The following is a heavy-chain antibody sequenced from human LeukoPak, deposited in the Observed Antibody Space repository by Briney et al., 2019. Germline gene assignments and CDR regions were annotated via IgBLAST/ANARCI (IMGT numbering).Heavy chain of an antibody. D-gene: IGHD2-15*01. CDR2: ISDSGGRM. CDR1: GFTFSSSA. Sequence: PGGPLRLSCAASGFTFSSSAMSWVRQAPGKGVEWVAGISDSGGRMYYPDSVKGRFTISRDNSKNTLYLQMGSLRGDDTALYYCAKVLGYCSGGNCYIVDYWGQGTPVTVSS. CDR3: AKVLGYCSGGNCYIVDY. V-gene: IGHV3-23*01. J-gene: IGHJ4*02.